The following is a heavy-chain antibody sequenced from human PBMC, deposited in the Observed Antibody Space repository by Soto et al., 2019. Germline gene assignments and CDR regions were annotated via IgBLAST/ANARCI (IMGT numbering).Heavy chain of an antibody. Sequence: QVQLVQSGAEVKKPGASVKVSCKASGYTFTSYGISWVRQAPGQGLEWMGWISAYNGNTNYAQKLQGRVTMTTDTPTSTAYVELRSLRSDDTAVYYGARGRGQQLPDGDFDYWGQGTLVTVSS. CDR1: GYTFTSYG. CDR3: ARGRGQQLPDGDFDY. D-gene: IGHD6-13*01. V-gene: IGHV1-18*04. CDR2: ISAYNGNT. J-gene: IGHJ4*02.